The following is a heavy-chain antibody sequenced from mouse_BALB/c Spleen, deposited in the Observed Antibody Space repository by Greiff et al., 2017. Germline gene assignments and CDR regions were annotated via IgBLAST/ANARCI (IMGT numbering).Heavy chain of an antibody. V-gene: IGHV1S127*01. CDR2: IDPSDSET. J-gene: IGHJ4*01. CDR3: ARAGPYYAMDY. CDR1: GYSFTSYW. Sequence: VQLQQSGPQLVRPGASVKISCKASGYSFTSYWMHWVKQRPGQGLEWIGMIDPSDSETRLNQKFKDKATLTVDKSSSTAYMQLSSPTSEDSAVYYCARAGPYYAMDYWGQGTSVTVSS.